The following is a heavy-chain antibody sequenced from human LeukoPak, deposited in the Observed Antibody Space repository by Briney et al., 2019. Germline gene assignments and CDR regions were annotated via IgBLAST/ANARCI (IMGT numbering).Heavy chain of an antibody. CDR1: GYTFTSYY. J-gene: IGHJ4*02. V-gene: IGHV1-46*01. CDR3: ARENKGFGD. D-gene: IGHD3-10*01. CDR2: INPSSGTA. Sequence: ASVKVSCKSSGYTFTSYYMHLVRQAPGQGLEWMGIINPSSGTASYAQKFQGRVTMTRDTSTSTVYVELSSLRSEDTAVYYCARENKGFGDWGQGTLVTVSS.